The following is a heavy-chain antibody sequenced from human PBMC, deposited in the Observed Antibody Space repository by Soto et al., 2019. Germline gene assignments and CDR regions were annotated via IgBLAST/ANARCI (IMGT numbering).Heavy chain of an antibody. D-gene: IGHD1-26*01. CDR1: GGSISSSSYY. V-gene: IGHV4-39*01. CDR2: IYYSGST. CDR3: ARHDEHSASLIDS. Sequence: PSETLSLTCTVSGGSISSSSYYWGWIHQPPGKGLEWIGSIYYSGSTYYNPSLKSRVTISVDTSKNQFSLKLSSVTAADTAVYYCARHDEHSASLIDSLGQGTLVTVSS. J-gene: IGHJ5*01.